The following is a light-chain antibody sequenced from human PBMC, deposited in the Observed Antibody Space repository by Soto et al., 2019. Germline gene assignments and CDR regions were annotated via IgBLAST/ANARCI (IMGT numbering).Light chain of an antibody. J-gene: IGLJ2*01. CDR2: EVS. V-gene: IGLV2-14*01. Sequence: QSVLTQPASVSGSPGQSITISCTGTSSDVGGYNYVSWYQQHPDKAPKLIIYEVSNRPSGVSNRFSGSKSAYTASLTISGLQPEDEAHYYCSSYTSTNNLGVFGGGTKLTVL. CDR3: SSYTSTNNLGV. CDR1: SSDVGGYNY.